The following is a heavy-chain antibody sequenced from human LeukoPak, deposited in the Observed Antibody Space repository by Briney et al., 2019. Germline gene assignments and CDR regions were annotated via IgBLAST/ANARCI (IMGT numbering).Heavy chain of an antibody. CDR1: GYTFTSYY. Sequence: ASVKVSCKASGYTFTSYYMHWVRQAPGQRLEWMGWINAGNGNTKYSQKFQGRVTITRDTSASTAYMELSSLRSEDTAVYYCARGLGGDPRDYWGQGTLVTVSS. V-gene: IGHV1-3*01. CDR2: INAGNGNT. D-gene: IGHD2-21*02. CDR3: ARGLGGDPRDY. J-gene: IGHJ4*02.